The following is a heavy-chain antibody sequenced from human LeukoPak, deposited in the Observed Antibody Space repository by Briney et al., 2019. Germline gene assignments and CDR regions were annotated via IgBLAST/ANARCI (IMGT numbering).Heavy chain of an antibody. J-gene: IGHJ4*02. D-gene: IGHD3-10*01. Sequence: SETLSLTCTVYGGSFSDYYWTWIRQPPGKGLEWIGEINHSGSTTNYNPSLKDRVTISVDMYKNQFSLKLISVTAADAAVYYCARRRWGYGSGSYDYWGQGTLVTVSS. CDR1: GGSFSDYY. V-gene: IGHV4-34*01. CDR2: INHSGSTT. CDR3: ARRRWGYGSGSYDY.